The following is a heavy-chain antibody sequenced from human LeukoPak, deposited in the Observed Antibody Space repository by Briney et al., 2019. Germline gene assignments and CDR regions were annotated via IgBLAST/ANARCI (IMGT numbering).Heavy chain of an antibody. CDR2: IIPILGIA. CDR1: GGTFSSYA. CDR3: ARDEVARAPYDY. J-gene: IGHJ4*02. Sequence: SVKVSCKASGGTFSSYAISWVRQAPGQGLEWMGRIIPILGIANYAQEFQGRVTITADKSTSTAYMELSSLRSEDTAVYYCARDEVARAPYDYWGQGTLVTVSS. V-gene: IGHV1-69*04.